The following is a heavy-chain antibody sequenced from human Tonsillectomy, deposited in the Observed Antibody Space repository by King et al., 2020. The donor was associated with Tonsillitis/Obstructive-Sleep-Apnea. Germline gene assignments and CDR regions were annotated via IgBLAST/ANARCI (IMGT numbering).Heavy chain of an antibody. V-gene: IGHV3-7*03. CDR2: IKQDGSDK. J-gene: IGHJ6*02. Sequence: VQLVESGGGLVQPGGSLRLSCAASGFKFKNYWMSWVRQAPGKGLEWVAYIKQDGSDKYYVDSVKGRFTISRDNGRSSLYLQMNRLRAEDTALYYCARGHYGLDGWGQGTTVIVS. CDR1: GFKFKNYW. CDR3: ARGHYGLDG.